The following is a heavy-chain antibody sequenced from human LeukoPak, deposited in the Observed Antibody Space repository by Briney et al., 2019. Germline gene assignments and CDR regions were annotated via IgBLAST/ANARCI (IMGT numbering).Heavy chain of an antibody. V-gene: IGHV4-59*01. J-gene: IGHJ4*02. D-gene: IGHD4-17*01. CDR3: ARGRGFYYGDYFDY. CDR1: GGSISSYY. CDR2: IYYSGST. Sequence: SETLSHTCTVSGGSISSYYWSWIRQPPGKGLEWIGYIYYSGSTNYNPSLKSRVTISVDTSKNQFSLKLSSVTAADTAVYYCARGRGFYYGDYFDYWGQGTLVTVSS.